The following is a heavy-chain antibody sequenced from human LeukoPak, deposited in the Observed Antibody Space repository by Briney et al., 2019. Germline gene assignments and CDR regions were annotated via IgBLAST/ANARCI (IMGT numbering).Heavy chain of an antibody. J-gene: IGHJ4*02. D-gene: IGHD2-21*02. CDR1: GFTFSSYS. CDR2: ISSTSTNI. Sequence: GGSLRLSCAASGFTFSSYSMNWARQAPGKGLEWVSSISSTSTNIYYADSVKGRFTISRDNAKNSLFLQMNSLRAEDTAVYYCARSIVVVTATFDYWGRGTLVTVSS. V-gene: IGHV3-21*01. CDR3: ARSIVVVTATFDY.